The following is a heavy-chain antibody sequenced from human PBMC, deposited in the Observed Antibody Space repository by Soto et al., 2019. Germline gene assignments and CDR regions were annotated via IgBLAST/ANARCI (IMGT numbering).Heavy chain of an antibody. V-gene: IGHV3-21*01. D-gene: IGHD2-8*01. CDR2: ISSISNYI. Sequence: GGSLRLSCAASGFTFSIYSMNWVRQAPGKGLEWVSSISSISNYIYYADSVKGRFTISRDNAKNSLYLKINSLRAEETAVYYCARGTLDLMVKRSFNSFDPWGQGTLVTVSS. CDR3: ARGTLDLMVKRSFNSFDP. J-gene: IGHJ5*02. CDR1: GFTFSIYS.